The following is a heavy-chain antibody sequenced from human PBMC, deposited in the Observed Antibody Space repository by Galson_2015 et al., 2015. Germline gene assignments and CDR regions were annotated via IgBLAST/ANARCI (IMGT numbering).Heavy chain of an antibody. CDR3: ARECLLVRGKANDY. D-gene: IGHD2-8*01. V-gene: IGHV3-21*01. Sequence: SLRLSCAASGFTFSSYSMNWVRQAPGKGLEWVSSISSSSSYIYYADSVKGRFTISGDNSKNTLYLQMNSLRAEDTAVYYCARECLLVRGKANDYWGQGTLVTVSS. CDR2: ISSSSSYI. J-gene: IGHJ4*02. CDR1: GFTFSSYS.